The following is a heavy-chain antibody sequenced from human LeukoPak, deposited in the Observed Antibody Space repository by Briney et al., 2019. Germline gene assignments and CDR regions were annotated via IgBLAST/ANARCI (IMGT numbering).Heavy chain of an antibody. Sequence: GGSLRLSCAGSGFTFSNYWMHWVRQAPGKGLVWVSRIYTDGSSTDYADSVKGRFTISRDNAKNMLYLQMNSLRAEDTAVYYCARGEDGHCGGDRHVRFWGQGTLVTVSS. CDR3: ARGEDGHCGGDRHVRF. CDR2: IYTDGSST. J-gene: IGHJ4*02. V-gene: IGHV3-74*01. D-gene: IGHD2-21*01. CDR1: GFTFSNYW.